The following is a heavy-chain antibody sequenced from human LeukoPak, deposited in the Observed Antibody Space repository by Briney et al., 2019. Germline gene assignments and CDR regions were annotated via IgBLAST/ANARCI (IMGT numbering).Heavy chain of an antibody. CDR2: IWYDGSNK. CDR1: GFTFSSYG. Sequence: PGRSLRLSCAASGFTFSSYGMHWVRQAPGKGLEWVAVIWYDGSNKYYADSVKGRFTISRDNSKNTLYLQMNSLRAEDTAVYYCARDCSGGSCYPYYYYYYGMDVWGQGTTVTVSS. CDR3: ARDCSGGSCYPYYYYYYGMDV. V-gene: IGHV3-33*01. D-gene: IGHD2-15*01. J-gene: IGHJ6*02.